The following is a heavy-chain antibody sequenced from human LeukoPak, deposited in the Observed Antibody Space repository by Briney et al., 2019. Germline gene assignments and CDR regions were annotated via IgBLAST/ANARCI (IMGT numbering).Heavy chain of an antibody. J-gene: IGHJ4*02. CDR2: ISYDGSNK. D-gene: IGHD3-22*01. Sequence: GRSLRLSCAASGFTFSSYAMHWVRQAPGKGLEWVAVISYDGSNKYYADSVKGRFTISRDNSKNTLYLQMNSLRAEDTAVYYCPSGDYCESRGYYQNWGQGTPVTVSS. CDR1: GFTFSSYA. CDR3: PSGDYCESRGYYQN. V-gene: IGHV3-30*04.